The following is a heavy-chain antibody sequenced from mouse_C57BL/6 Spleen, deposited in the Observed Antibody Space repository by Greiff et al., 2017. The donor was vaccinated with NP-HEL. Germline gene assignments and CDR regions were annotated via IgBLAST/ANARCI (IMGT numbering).Heavy chain of an antibody. CDR1: GYTFTSYC. V-gene: IGHV1-81*01. D-gene: IGHD1-1*01. J-gene: IGHJ4*01. CDR3: GRSTTVVADYAMDY. CDR2: IDPRSGNT. Sequence: QVQLQQSGAELVRPGASVKLSCKASGYTFTSYCISWVKQRPGQGLEWIGEIDPRSGNTYYNEKFKGKATLTADKSSSTAYMQLRSLTSEDSAVYFCGRSTTVVADYAMDYWGQGTSVTVSS.